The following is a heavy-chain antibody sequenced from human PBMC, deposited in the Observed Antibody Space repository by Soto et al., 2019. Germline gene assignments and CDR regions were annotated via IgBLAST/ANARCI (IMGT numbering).Heavy chain of an antibody. CDR2: INHSGST. V-gene: IGHV4-34*01. CDR1: GGSFSGYY. D-gene: IGHD3-3*02. Sequence: SETLSLTCAVYGGSFSGYYWSWIRQPPGKGLEWIGEINHSGSTTYNPSLTSRVTISVDKSKNHFSLKLTSVTAADTAVYYCAARHFWSRPWTDRRLDYWGQGTLVTVSS. CDR3: AARHFWSRPWTDRRLDY. J-gene: IGHJ4*02.